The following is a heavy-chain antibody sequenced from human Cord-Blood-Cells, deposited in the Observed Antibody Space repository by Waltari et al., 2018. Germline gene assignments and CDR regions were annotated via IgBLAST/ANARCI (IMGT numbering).Heavy chain of an antibody. D-gene: IGHD2-2*01. V-gene: IGHV4-39*01. CDR2: IYYSGST. CDR1: GGSISSSSYY. CDR3: ARQGYCSSTSCYDAFDI. J-gene: IGHJ3*02. Sequence: QLQLQESGPGLVKPSETLSLTCTVSGGSISSSSYYWGWIRQPPGKGLEWIGSIYYSGSTYSNPALKRRVTISVDTSKNQFSLKLSSVTAADTAVYYCARQGYCSSTSCYDAFDIWGQGTMVTVSS.